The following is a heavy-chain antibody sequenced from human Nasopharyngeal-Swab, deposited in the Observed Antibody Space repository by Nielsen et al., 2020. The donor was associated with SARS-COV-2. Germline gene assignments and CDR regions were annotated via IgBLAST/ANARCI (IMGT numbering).Heavy chain of an antibody. CDR1: GFTFSSYW. D-gene: IGHD3-9*01. Sequence: GGSLRLSCAASGFTFSSYWMSWVRQAPGKGLEWVANIKQDGSEKYYVDSVKGRFTISRDNAKNSLYLQMNSLRAEDTAVHYCARDSYYDILTGRDYYYYYGMDVWGQGTTVTVSS. CDR2: IKQDGSEK. V-gene: IGHV3-7*01. CDR3: ARDSYYDILTGRDYYYYYGMDV. J-gene: IGHJ6*02.